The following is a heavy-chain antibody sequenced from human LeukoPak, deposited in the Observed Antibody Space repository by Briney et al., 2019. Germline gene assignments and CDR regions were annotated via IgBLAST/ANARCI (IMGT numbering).Heavy chain of an antibody. CDR1: GGSISSGGYS. CDR2: IYHSGST. V-gene: IGHV4-30-2*01. D-gene: IGHD3-16*02. J-gene: IGHJ3*02. Sequence: SQTLSLTCAVSGGSISSGGYSWSWIRQPPGEGREGIGYIYHSGSTYYNPSLKSRVTISVDRSKNHFSLKLSSVTAADTAVYYCASQITFGGVIAPDAFDIWGQGTMVTVSS. CDR3: ASQITFGGVIAPDAFDI.